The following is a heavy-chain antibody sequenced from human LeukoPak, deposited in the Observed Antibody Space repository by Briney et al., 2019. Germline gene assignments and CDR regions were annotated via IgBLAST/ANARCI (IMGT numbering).Heavy chain of an antibody. J-gene: IGHJ4*02. CDR1: GYTLTELS. CDR2: FDPEDGET. D-gene: IGHD3-22*01. CDR3: ATYYYDSSGYTYYFDY. V-gene: IGHV1-24*01. Sequence: GASVTVSCKVSGYTLTELSMHWVRQAPGKGLEWMGGFDPEDGETIYAQKFQGRVTMTEDTSTDTAYMELSSPRSEDTAVYYCATYYYDSSGYTYYFDYWGQGTLVTVSS.